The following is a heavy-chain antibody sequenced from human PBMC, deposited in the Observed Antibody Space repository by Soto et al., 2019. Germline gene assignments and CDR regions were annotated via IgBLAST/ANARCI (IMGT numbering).Heavy chain of an antibody. J-gene: IGHJ6*02. CDR1: GYTFTSYA. V-gene: IGHV7-4-1*01. CDR2: INTNTGNP. CDR3: ARKLGSKSVADGMDV. Sequence: ASVKVSCKAFGYTFTSYAMNWVRQAPGQGLEWMGWINTNTGNPTYAQGFTGRFVFSLDTSVSTAYLQICSLKAEDTAVYYCARKLGSKSVADGMDVWGQGTTVTVSS. D-gene: IGHD6-19*01.